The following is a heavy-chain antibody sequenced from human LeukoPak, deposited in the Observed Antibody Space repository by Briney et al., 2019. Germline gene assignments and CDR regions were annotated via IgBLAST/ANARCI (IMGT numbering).Heavy chain of an antibody. CDR2: ISGSGGST. D-gene: IGHD3-10*01. V-gene: IGHV3-23*01. CDR1: GFTFSSYA. CDR3: AKNNYGSGSYSDY. J-gene: IGHJ4*02. Sequence: QPGGTLRLSCAASGFTFSSYAMSWVRQAPGKGLEWVSAISGSGGSTYYADSVKGRFTIFRDNSKNTLYLQMNSLRAEDTAVYYCAKNNYGSGSYSDYWGQGTLVTVSS.